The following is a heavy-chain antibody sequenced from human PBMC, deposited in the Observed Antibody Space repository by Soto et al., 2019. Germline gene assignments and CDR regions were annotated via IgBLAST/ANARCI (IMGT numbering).Heavy chain of an antibody. Sequence: EVQLLESGGGLVQPGGSLRLSCTASGFTFSDYAMSWVRQAPGKGLEWVSGIRGSGGGTYYAGSVKGRFTISRDNSKNSQYLQLNSLRAEDTAVYYCAKGLGYCSGTSCYGSNYYMDVWGKGTTVTVSS. CDR1: GFTFSDYA. CDR3: AKGLGYCSGTSCYGSNYYMDV. CDR2: IRGSGGGT. J-gene: IGHJ6*03. D-gene: IGHD2-2*01. V-gene: IGHV3-23*01.